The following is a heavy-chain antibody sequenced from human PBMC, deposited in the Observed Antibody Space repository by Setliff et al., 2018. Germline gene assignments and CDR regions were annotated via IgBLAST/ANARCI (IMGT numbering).Heavy chain of an antibody. CDR2: INDNT. CDR3: ARIGPSNWGIRGYNWLDP. D-gene: IGHD6-13*01. V-gene: IGHV1-18*01. J-gene: IGHJ5*02. CDR1: GYMFRSYG. Sequence: GASVKVSCKASGYMFRSYGINWMRQAPGQGPEWMGWINDNTNSAEKFQDRITITTDTSTSTSYMELRSLRSEDTAMYYCARIGPSNWGIRGYNWLDPWGQGTLVTVSS.